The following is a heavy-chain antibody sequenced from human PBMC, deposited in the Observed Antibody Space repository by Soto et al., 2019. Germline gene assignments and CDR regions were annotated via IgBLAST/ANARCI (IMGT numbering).Heavy chain of an antibody. D-gene: IGHD4-17*01. CDR3: ARDPIYGGNPGPHWYFDL. V-gene: IGHV3-21*01. J-gene: IGHJ2*01. CDR2: ISSSSSYI. CDR1: GFTFSSYS. Sequence: PGGSLRLSCAASGFTFSSYSMNWVRQAPGKGLEWVSSISSSSSYIYYADSVKGRFTISRDNAKNSLYLQMNSLRAEDTAVYYCARDPIYGGNPGPHWYFDLWGRGTLVTVSS.